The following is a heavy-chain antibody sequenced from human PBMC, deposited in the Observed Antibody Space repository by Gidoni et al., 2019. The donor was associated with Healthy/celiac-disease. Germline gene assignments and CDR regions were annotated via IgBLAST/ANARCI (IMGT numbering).Heavy chain of an antibody. D-gene: IGHD6-13*01. CDR2: ISWNSGSI. V-gene: IGHV3-9*01. J-gene: IGHJ4*02. CDR3: AKDRSAAGTGIFDY. CDR1: GLTFDDYA. Sequence: EVQLVEYGGGLVQPGRSLRLACAASGLTFDDYAQPWVRTAPGKGLAWVSGISWNSGSICYAYSVKFRFTISRDNAKNSLYLLMNSLSAEDTALYYCAKDRSAAGTGIFDYWGQGTLVTVSS.